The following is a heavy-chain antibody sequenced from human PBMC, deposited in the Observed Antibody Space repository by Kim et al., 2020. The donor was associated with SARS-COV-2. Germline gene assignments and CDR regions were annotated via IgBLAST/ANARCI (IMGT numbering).Heavy chain of an antibody. Sequence: SETLSLTCAVYGGSFSGYYWSWIRQPPGKGLEWIGEINHSGSTNYNPSLKSRVTISVDTSKNQFSLKLSSVTAADTAVYYCARGATWIQLPPWVGHNWFDPWGQGTLVTVSS. CDR1: GGSFSGYY. J-gene: IGHJ5*02. V-gene: IGHV4-34*01. CDR2: INHSGST. CDR3: ARGATWIQLPPWVGHNWFDP. D-gene: IGHD5-18*01.